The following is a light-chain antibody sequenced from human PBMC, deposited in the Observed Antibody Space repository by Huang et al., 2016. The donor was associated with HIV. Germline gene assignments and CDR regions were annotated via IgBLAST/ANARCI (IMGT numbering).Light chain of an antibody. Sequence: DIVMTQSPDSLAVSLGERATINCKSSQSVLYSSNNKNYLAWYQQKPGQPPKLLIYWASTRESGFPDRCSGSGSGTDFTLTISSLQAEDVAVYYCQQYYSTPPVTFGPGTKVDIK. J-gene: IGKJ3*01. CDR1: QSVLYSSNNKNY. CDR3: QQYYSTPPVT. CDR2: WAS. V-gene: IGKV4-1*01.